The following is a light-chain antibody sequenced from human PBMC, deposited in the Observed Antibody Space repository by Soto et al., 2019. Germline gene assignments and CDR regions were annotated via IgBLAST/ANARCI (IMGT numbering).Light chain of an antibody. V-gene: IGKV1-17*03. J-gene: IGKJ1*01. Sequence: DIQMTQSPSAMSASVGDRVTITCRASQGISNYLVWFQQEPGKVPERLIYAASSLQSGVPSRFSGSGSGKKFTLTISSLQPEDFVTYYCLQQNSYPWTFGQGTKVKIK. CDR1: QGISNY. CDR2: AAS. CDR3: LQQNSYPWT.